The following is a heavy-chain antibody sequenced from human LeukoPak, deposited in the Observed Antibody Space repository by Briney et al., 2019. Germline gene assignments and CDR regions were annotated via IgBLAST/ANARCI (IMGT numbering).Heavy chain of an antibody. J-gene: IGHJ4*02. V-gene: IGHV3-9*01. D-gene: IGHD3-22*01. Sequence: GGSLRLSCAASGFAFSSNWMHWVRQAPGKGLEWVSGISWNSGSIGYADSVKGRFAISRDNAKNSLYLQMNSLRAEDTALYYCAKDISYDSSGYRPGFDYWGQGTLVTVSS. CDR3: AKDISYDSSGYRPGFDY. CDR2: ISWNSGSI. CDR1: GFAFSSNW.